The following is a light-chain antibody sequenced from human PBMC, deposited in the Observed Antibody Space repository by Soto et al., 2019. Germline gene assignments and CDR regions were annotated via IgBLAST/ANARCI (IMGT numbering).Light chain of an antibody. CDR2: GAS. J-gene: IGKJ1*01. CDR3: QQYDTWPRT. V-gene: IGKV3-15*01. Sequence: MTQSPSSLSVPPWERATLSCRASLSVSTNFAWYLQKPGQAPSLLIYGASTRATAVPARFTDSGSGTEFTLSISSLQSDDFGVYYCQQYDTWPRTFGQGTKVDIK. CDR1: LSVSTN.